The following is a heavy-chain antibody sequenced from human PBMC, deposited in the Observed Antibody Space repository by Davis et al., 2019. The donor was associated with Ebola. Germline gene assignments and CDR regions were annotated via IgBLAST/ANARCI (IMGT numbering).Heavy chain of an antibody. CDR3: ARKSTLFDY. V-gene: IGHV3-7*03. CDR1: GFTFSNYW. J-gene: IGHJ4*02. D-gene: IGHD3-16*01. CDR2: IKQDGSEK. Sequence: GASLKISCAASGFTFSNYWMSWVRQAPGKGLEWVANIKQDGSEKYYVDSVKGRFTISRDNAKNSLYLQMNSLRAEDTAVYYCARKSTLFDYWGKGTRVTVSS.